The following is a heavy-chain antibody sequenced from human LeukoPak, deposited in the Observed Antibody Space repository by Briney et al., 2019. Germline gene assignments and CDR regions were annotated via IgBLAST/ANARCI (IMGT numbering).Heavy chain of an antibody. D-gene: IGHD6-13*01. CDR1: GFTFRSYS. Sequence: GSLRLSCAASGFTFRSYSMNCVRQAPGKGLEWIGEINHSGSTNHNPSIKSRVTLSVDTSKNQFSLKLSSVTAADTAVYYCARHHPDAGRWAAAGKRYNWFDPWGQGTLVTVSS. CDR2: INHSGST. CDR3: ARHHPDAGRWAAAGKRYNWFDP. J-gene: IGHJ5*02. V-gene: IGHV4-34*01.